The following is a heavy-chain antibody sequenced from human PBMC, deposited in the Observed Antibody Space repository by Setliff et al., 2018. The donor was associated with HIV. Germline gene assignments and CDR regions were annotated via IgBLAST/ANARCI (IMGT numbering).Heavy chain of an antibody. J-gene: IGHJ5*02. CDR3: ATDRSVGARISSGSVFDP. D-gene: IGHD1-26*01. CDR1: GDSVNDRSYF. CDR2: IYASGST. V-gene: IGHV4-61*01. Sequence: PSETLSLTCTVSGDSVNDRSYFWGWIRQPPGKGLEWIGYIYASGSTNYNPSLKSRVSISVDTSKNQFSLKLTSVTAADTAVYYCATDRSVGARISSGSVFDPWGQGTLVTVSS.